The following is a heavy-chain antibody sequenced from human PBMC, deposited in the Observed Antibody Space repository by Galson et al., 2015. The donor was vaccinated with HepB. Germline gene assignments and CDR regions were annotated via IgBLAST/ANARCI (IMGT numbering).Heavy chain of an antibody. CDR2: IYYSGST. V-gene: IGHV4-31*03. CDR1: GGSISSGGYY. CDR3: ARETIEYSRPYYFDY. J-gene: IGHJ4*02. D-gene: IGHD6-6*01. Sequence: TLSLTCTVSGGSISSGGYYWSWIRQHPGKGLEWIGYIYYSGSTYYNPSLKSRVTISVDTSKNQFSLKLSSVTAADTAVYYCARETIEYSRPYYFDYWGQGTLVTVSS.